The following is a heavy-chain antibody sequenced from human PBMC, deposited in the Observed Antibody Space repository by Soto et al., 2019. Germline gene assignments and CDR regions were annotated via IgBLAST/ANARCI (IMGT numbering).Heavy chain of an antibody. V-gene: IGHV3-15*01. D-gene: IGHD2-8*01. J-gene: IGHJ4*02. CDR2: IKSKTDGGKT. Sequence: EVQLVESGGGLVKPGGSLRLSCAASGFTFSNAWMSWVRQAPGKGLEWVGRIKSKTDGGKTDYAAPVKGRFTISRDDSKNTRDLQMNSLKTGDTAVYYCTPCTYRGSGFDYWGQGTLVNVSS. CDR1: GFTFSNAW. CDR3: TPCTYRGSGFDY.